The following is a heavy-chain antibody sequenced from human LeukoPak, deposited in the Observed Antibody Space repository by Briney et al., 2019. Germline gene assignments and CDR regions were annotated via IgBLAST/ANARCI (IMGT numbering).Heavy chain of an antibody. CDR2: MNPNSGNT. CDR3: ARVQIGQLAPYYYYYYYMDV. CDR1: GYTFTSYD. V-gene: IGHV1-8*03. Sequence: ASVKVSCKASGYTFTSYDINWVRQATGQGLEWMGWMNPNSGNTGYAQKFQGRVTITRNTSISTAYMELSSLRSEDTAVYYCARVQIGQLAPYYYYYYYMDVWGKGTTVTVS. D-gene: IGHD6-6*01. J-gene: IGHJ6*03.